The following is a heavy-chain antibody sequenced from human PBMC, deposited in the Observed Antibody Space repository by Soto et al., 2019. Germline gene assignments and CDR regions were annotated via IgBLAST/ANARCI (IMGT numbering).Heavy chain of an antibody. Sequence: QVQLEQSGAEVKKPGSSVKVPCKTSGDTFNIYAISWVRQAPGQGLEWMGGIIPVFGTPSYAQKFRDRVTITADESTSTAHMELRSLTSEDTAVYYCARGPYYDFWKCFAHFDYWGQETLVTVSS. J-gene: IGHJ4*02. V-gene: IGHV1-69*01. D-gene: IGHD3-3*01. CDR3: ARGPYYDFWKCFAHFDY. CDR2: IIPVFGTP. CDR1: GDTFNIYA.